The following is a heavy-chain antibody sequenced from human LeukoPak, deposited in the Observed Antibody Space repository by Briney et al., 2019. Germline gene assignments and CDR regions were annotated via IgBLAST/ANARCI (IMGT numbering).Heavy chain of an antibody. CDR3: ARGRYCSSSSCPWYYYYGMDV. Sequence: PSETLSLTCTVSGGSISSYSWNWIRQPPGKGPEWIGYIYYRGSTNNNPSLKSRVTISVDTSKNQFSLKLSSVTAADTAVYYCARGRYCSSSSCPWYYYYGMDVWGQGTTVTVSS. V-gene: IGHV4-59*01. CDR2: IYYRGST. CDR1: GGSISSYS. D-gene: IGHD2-2*01. J-gene: IGHJ6*02.